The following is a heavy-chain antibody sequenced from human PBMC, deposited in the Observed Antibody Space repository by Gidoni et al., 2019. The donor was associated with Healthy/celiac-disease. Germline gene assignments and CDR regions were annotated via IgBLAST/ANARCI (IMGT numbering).Heavy chain of an antibody. CDR1: GFTFSSYG. J-gene: IGHJ4*02. CDR2: IRYDGSNK. Sequence: QVQLVESGGGVVQPGGSLRLPCAASGFTFSSYGMHWVRQAPGKGLEWVAFIRYDGSNKYYADSVKGRFTISRDNSKNTLYLQMNSLRAEDTAVYYCAKEFGIAVATLDYWGQGTLVTVSS. V-gene: IGHV3-30*02. D-gene: IGHD6-19*01. CDR3: AKEFGIAVATLDY.